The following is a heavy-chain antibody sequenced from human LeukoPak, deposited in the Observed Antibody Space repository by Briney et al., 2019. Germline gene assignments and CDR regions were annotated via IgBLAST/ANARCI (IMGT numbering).Heavy chain of an antibody. J-gene: IGHJ4*02. CDR1: GDTFSDNM. Sequence: PGGSLRVSCADSGDTFSDNMMSWVRETPEEGVECVSAIIVTIATGDPPYYADSVKGRFTISRDNSRNTLYLQLNDLRAEDTAIYYCAKAFGTNGYFQLPIDFWGQGTLVTVSS. CDR2: IIVTIATGDPP. CDR3: AKAFGTNGYFQLPIDF. D-gene: IGHD2-8*01. V-gene: IGHV3-23*01.